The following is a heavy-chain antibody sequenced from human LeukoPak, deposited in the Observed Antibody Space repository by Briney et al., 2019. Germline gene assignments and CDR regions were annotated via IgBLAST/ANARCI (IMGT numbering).Heavy chain of an antibody. Sequence: GGSLRLSCAASGFTFSRYALHWVRQAPGKGLEGVAVISYDGSNKYYADSVKGRFTISRDNSRNTLYLQMNSLRAEDTAVYYCARALYCSSTSCYGFDYWGQGTLVTVSS. D-gene: IGHD2-2*01. V-gene: IGHV3-30*04. CDR3: ARALYCSSTSCYGFDY. J-gene: IGHJ4*02. CDR1: GFTFSRYA. CDR2: ISYDGSNK.